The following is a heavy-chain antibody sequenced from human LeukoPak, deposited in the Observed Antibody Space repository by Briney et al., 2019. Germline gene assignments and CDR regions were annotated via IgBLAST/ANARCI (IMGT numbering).Heavy chain of an antibody. J-gene: IGHJ6*02. D-gene: IGHD2-2*02. CDR3: ARGRIVVVPAAINYYYYGMDV. CDR2: IIPIFGTA. CDR1: GGTFSSYA. Sequence: SVKVSCKASGGTFSSYAISWVRQAPGQGLEWMGGIIPIFGTANYAQKFQGRVTITAGESTSTAYMELSSLRSEDTAVYYCARGRIVVVPAAINYYYYGMDVWGQGTTVTVSS. V-gene: IGHV1-69*13.